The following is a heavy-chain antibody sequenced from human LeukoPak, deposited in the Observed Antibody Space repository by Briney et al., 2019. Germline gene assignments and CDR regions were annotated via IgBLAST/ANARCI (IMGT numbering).Heavy chain of an antibody. Sequence: GGSLRLSCAASGFAFSNFAMSWVRQAPGKGLEWVSAMSGSGDGTYYADSVKGRFTISRDNSKNPLYLQMNSLRAEDTAVYYCAKMMGQRLYDYCMDVWGKGTTVTVSS. J-gene: IGHJ6*03. CDR2: MSGSGDGT. V-gene: IGHV3-23*01. CDR3: AKMMGQRLYDYCMDV. CDR1: GFAFSNFA. D-gene: IGHD3-16*01.